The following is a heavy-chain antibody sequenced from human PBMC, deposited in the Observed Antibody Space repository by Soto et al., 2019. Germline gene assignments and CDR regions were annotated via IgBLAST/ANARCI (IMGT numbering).Heavy chain of an antibody. D-gene: IGHD5-12*01. J-gene: IGHJ3*02. CDR3: ATDGPSNSGNLYAFDI. Sequence: ASVKGSCKASGYTLTNYGVTWVRQAPGQGLEWLGWVTPYKADTNSAQNLQGRVTMATDTSTNTAYLELRSLRSDDTAVYFCATDGPSNSGNLYAFDIWGQGTMVT. CDR1: GYTLTNYG. V-gene: IGHV1-18*04. CDR2: VTPYKADT.